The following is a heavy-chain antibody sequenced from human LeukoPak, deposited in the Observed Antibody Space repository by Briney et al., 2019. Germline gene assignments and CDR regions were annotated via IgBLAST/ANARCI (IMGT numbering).Heavy chain of an antibody. J-gene: IGHJ1*01. CDR2: IIPIFGTA. Sequence: SVKVSCKASGGTFSSYAISWVRQAPGQGLEWMGGIIPIFGTANYAQKFQGRVTITADESTSTAYMELSSLRSEDTAVYYCARNPLGRYCSSTSCYTEYFQHWGQGTLVTVSS. CDR3: ARNPLGRYCSSTSCYTEYFQH. D-gene: IGHD2-2*02. CDR1: GGTFSSYA. V-gene: IGHV1-69*01.